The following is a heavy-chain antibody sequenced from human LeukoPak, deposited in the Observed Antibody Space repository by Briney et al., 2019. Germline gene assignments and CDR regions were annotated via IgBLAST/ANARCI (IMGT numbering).Heavy chain of an antibody. CDR2: IYYSGST. D-gene: IGHD5-24*01. Sequence: SETLSLTCTVSGGSTSSGGYYWSWIRQLPEKGLEWIGYIYYSGSTYYNPSLKSRLTISIDTSGNQFFLKMSSVTAADTAVYYCARSRDGYSLDSWGQGTLVTVSS. V-gene: IGHV4-31*03. J-gene: IGHJ5*01. CDR1: GGSTSSGGYY. CDR3: ARSRDGYSLDS.